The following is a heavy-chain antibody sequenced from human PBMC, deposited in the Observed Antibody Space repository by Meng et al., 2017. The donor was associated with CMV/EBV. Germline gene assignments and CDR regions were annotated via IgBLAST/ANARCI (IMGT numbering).Heavy chain of an antibody. V-gene: IGHV1-2*02. J-gene: IGHJ6*02. Sequence: SVKVSCKASGYTFTGYYMHWVRQAPGQGLEWMGWINPNSGGTNYAQKFQGRVTMTRDTSISTAYMELSRLRSDDTAVYYCASTDVVGEDYYYGMDVWGQGTTVTVXS. CDR1: GYTFTGYY. CDR3: ASTDVVGEDYYYGMDV. D-gene: IGHD3-16*01. CDR2: INPNSGGT.